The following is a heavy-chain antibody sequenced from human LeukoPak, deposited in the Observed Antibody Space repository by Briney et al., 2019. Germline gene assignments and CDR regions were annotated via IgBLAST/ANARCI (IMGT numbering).Heavy chain of an antibody. D-gene: IGHD3-3*01. CDR1: GYSISSGYY. CDR2: IYHSGST. CDR3: ARYNTYYDFWSGYRHDAFDI. V-gene: IGHV4-38-2*02. Sequence: ETSETLSLTRTVSGYSISSGYYWGWIRQPPGKGLEWIGSIYHSGSTYYNPSLKSRVTISVDTSKNQFSLKLSSVTAADTAVYYCARYNTYYDFWSGYRHDAFDIWGQGTMVTVSS. J-gene: IGHJ3*02.